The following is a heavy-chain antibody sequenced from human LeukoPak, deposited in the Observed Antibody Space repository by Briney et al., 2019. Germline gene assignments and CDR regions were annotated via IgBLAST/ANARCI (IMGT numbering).Heavy chain of an antibody. D-gene: IGHD4-11*01. Sequence: GASVKVSCKASGGTFSSYAISWVRQAPGQGLEWMGGIIPIFGTANYAQKFQGRVTITTDESTSTAYMELSSLRSEDTAVYYCARHAVTTDYYYYMDVWGEGTTVTVSS. CDR3: ARHAVTTDYYYYMDV. V-gene: IGHV1-69*05. CDR2: IIPIFGTA. CDR1: GGTFSSYA. J-gene: IGHJ6*03.